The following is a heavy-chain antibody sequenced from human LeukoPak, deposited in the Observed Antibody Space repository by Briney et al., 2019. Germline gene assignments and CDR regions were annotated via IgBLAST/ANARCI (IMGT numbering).Heavy chain of an antibody. CDR3: AKDKAAAAPRHFDY. CDR1: GFTFSTHA. J-gene: IGHJ4*02. V-gene: IGHV3-30*18. D-gene: IGHD6-13*01. Sequence: GGSLRLSCAASGFTFSTHAMHWVRQAPGKGLEWVAVISYDGNTKFYADSVKGRFTISRDNSKSTLYLLMNSLGGEDTAVYYCAKDKAAAAPRHFDYWGQGTLVTVSS. CDR2: ISYDGNTK.